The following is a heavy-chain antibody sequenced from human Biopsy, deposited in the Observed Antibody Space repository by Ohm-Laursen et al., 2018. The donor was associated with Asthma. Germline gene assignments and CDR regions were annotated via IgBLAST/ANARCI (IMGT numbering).Heavy chain of an antibody. CDR2: VYWTGST. D-gene: IGHD6-19*01. CDR3: VRAVRNEQWLAPFDY. CDR1: GGSISSFY. V-gene: IGHV4-59*07. J-gene: IGHJ4*02. Sequence: SDTLSLTCSVYGGSISSFYWSWIRQSPEKGLEWMGYVYWTGSTNCNPSLKSRITMSVDTSKNRMFLELTSVTAADTAIYYCVRAVRNEQWLAPFDYWGQGKPVTVSS.